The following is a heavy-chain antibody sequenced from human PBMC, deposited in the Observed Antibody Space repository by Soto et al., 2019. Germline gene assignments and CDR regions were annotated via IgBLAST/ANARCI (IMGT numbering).Heavy chain of an antibody. CDR1: GYTFTTFG. J-gene: IGHJ4*02. CDR2: ISAYSGNT. D-gene: IGHD2-15*01. V-gene: IGHV1-18*01. Sequence: QFQLVQSGGEVKKPGAAVKVSCKASGYTFTTFGIGWVRQAPGQGLEWMGWISAYSGNTEYPEKLQGRVTMTIDTSTSTTYMELRSLRSDDTAVYYCARAFCSGGSCYLDYWGQGALVTVSS. CDR3: ARAFCSGGSCYLDY.